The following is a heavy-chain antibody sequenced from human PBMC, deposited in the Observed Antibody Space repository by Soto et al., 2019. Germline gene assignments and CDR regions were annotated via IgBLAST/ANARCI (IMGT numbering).Heavy chain of an antibody. J-gene: IGHJ6*02. CDR1: GFTFSSYW. CDR2: ISYDGANK. Sequence: GGSLRLSCAASGFTFSSYWMHWVRQAPGKGLVWVAVISYDGANKYYADSVKGRFTISRDSSKNTLYLQMNSLRAEDTAVYFCARGGYCNSTSCYRYGMDVWGQGTTVTVSS. V-gene: IGHV3-30-3*01. CDR3: ARGGYCNSTSCYRYGMDV. D-gene: IGHD2-2*03.